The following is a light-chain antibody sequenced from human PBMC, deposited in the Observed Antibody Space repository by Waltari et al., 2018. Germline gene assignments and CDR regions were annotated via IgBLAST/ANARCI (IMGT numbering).Light chain of an antibody. Sequence: SSALSLDPAVSVALGQTVRITCQGDSLRRYSASWYQQRPGQAPILVLYGQNDRPSGIPELFAGSTSGNTASLTITGGQAEDEADYYCHSRDTSSTRFFGGGTRLTV. CDR1: SLRRYS. J-gene: IGLJ2*01. V-gene: IGLV3-19*01. CDR3: HSRDTSSTRF. CDR2: GQN.